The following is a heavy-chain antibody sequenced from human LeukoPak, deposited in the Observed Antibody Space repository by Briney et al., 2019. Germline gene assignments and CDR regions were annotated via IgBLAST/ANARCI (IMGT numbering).Heavy chain of an antibody. J-gene: IGHJ3*02. D-gene: IGHD5-12*01. CDR1: GFTFSDYY. Sequence: DSVTVSCKASGFTFSDYYVQWVRQVPGQGLEWVGWMYFNSGATRYAPKFQGRVTLTGDTSINTVYMELVSLGSDDTAMYYCAREGSSASGQDWYAFDIWGQETMVTVSS. CDR3: AREGSSASGQDWYAFDI. V-gene: IGHV1-2*02. CDR2: MYFNSGAT.